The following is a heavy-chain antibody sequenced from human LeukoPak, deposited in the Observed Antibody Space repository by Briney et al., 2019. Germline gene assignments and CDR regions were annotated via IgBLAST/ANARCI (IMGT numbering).Heavy chain of an antibody. Sequence: PSETLSLTCTVSGGSISSSSYYWGWIRQPPGKGLEWIGSIYYSGSTYYNPSLKSRVTISVDTSKNQFSLKLSSVTAADTAVYYCARGVRLSRLQPYYFDYWGQGTLVTVSS. CDR3: ARGVRLSRLQPYYFDY. D-gene: IGHD2-21*02. CDR1: GGSISSSSYY. V-gene: IGHV4-39*07. J-gene: IGHJ4*02. CDR2: IYYSGST.